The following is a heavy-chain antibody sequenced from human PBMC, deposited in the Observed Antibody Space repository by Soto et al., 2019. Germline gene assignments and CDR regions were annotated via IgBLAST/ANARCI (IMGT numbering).Heavy chain of an antibody. J-gene: IGHJ5*01. CDR2: INSDASHT. CDR3: VRDRHRISSSCYGNWCGP. V-gene: IGHV3-74*01. CDR1: GFTFSTYW. Sequence: GGSLRLSCAASGFTFSTYWMHWIRQVPGKGLEWVSRINSDASHTYYADSVKGRFTISRDNAKNTLHLEMNSLRAEDTAVYYCVRDRHRISSSCYGNWCGPWGRGSLVAVSS. D-gene: IGHD2-2*01.